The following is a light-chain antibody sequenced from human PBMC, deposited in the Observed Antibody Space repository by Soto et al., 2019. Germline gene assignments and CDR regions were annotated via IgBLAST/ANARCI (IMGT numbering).Light chain of an antibody. J-gene: IGLJ1*01. CDR2: DVS. Sequence: QSALTQPASVSVSPGQSIAITCPRTSSDVGGYNYVSWYQQHPGKAPKLMIYDVSNRRSGVSNRFSGSKSGNTASLTISGLQAEDEADYYCSSYTSSSTPYVFGTGTKVTVL. CDR1: SSDVGGYNY. CDR3: SSYTSSSTPYV. V-gene: IGLV2-14*01.